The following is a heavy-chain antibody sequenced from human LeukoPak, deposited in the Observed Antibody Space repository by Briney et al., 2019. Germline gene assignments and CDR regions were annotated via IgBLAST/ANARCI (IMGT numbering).Heavy chain of an antibody. D-gene: IGHD2-2*01. CDR1: GYTFTGYY. V-gene: IGHV1-2*04. J-gene: IGHJ6*04. CDR3: ARDRSVVVPAAMPGYYYYGMDV. Sequence: ASVKVSCKASGYTFTGYYMHWVRQAPGQGLEWMGWINPNRGGTNYAQKFQGWVTMTRDTSISTAYMELSRLRSDDTAVYYCARDRSVVVPAAMPGYYYYGMDVWGKGTTVTVSS. CDR2: INPNRGGT.